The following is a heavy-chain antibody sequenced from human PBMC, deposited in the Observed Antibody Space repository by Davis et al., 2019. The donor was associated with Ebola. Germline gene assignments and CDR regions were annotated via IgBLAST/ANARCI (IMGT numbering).Heavy chain of an antibody. CDR3: ARDIVVVVAAVPGVDYYYGMDV. J-gene: IGHJ6*02. CDR1: GYTFTGYY. CDR2: INPNSGGT. D-gene: IGHD2-15*01. Sequence: ASVKVSCKASGYTFTGYYMHWVRQAPGQGLEWMGWINPNSGGTNYAQKFQGRVTMTRDTSISTAYMELSRLRSDDTAVYYCARDIVVVVAAVPGVDYYYGMDVWGQGTTVTVSS. V-gene: IGHV1-2*02.